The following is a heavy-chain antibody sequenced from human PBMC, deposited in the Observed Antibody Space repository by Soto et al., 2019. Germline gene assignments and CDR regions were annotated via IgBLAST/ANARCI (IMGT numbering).Heavy chain of an antibody. J-gene: IGHJ4*02. D-gene: IGHD6-13*01. CDR1: GGSFSCYY. CDR3: ARGQSIAAAGNGDY. CDR2: INHSGST. Sequence: SETLSLTCAVYGGSFSCYYWSWIRQPPGKGLEWIGEINHSGSTNYNPSLKSRVTISVDTSKNQFSLKLSSVTAADTAVYYCARGQSIAAAGNGDYWGQGTLVTVSS. V-gene: IGHV4-34*01.